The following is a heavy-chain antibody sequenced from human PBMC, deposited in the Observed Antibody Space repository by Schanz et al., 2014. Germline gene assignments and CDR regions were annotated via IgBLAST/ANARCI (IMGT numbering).Heavy chain of an antibody. CDR2: ISGSGGST. CDR3: AIVRRRIATPSTASFRDDYYDAMDV. V-gene: IGHV3-23*01. D-gene: IGHD6-25*01. CDR1: GFTFSSYA. J-gene: IGHJ6*02. Sequence: EVQLLESGGGLVQPGGSLRLSCAASGFTFSSYAMSWVRQAPGTGLEWVSGISGSGGSTYYADSVEGRVTISKDKSKNTMYPQMNSLRAEDASVYLCAIVRRRIATPSTASFRDDYYDAMDVWGQGTTVTVSS.